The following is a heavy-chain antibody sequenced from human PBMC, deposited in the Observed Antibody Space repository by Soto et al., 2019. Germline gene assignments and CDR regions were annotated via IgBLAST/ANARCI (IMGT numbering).Heavy chain of an antibody. D-gene: IGHD3-22*01. CDR1: GYTFTSYA. CDR3: ARVPVGYYDSSGYYY. CDR2: INAGNGNT. Sequence: GGSVKVSCKAAGYTFTSYAMHWVRQAPGQRLEWMGWINAGNGNTKYSQKFQGRVTITRDTSASTAYMELSSLRSEDTAVYYCARVPVGYYDSSGYYYWGQGTLVTVSS. J-gene: IGHJ4*02. V-gene: IGHV1-3*01.